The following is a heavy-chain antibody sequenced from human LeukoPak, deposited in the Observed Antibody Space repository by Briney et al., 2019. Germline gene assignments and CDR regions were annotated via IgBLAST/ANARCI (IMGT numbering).Heavy chain of an antibody. V-gene: IGHV3-30-3*01. D-gene: IGHD1-26*01. CDR3: ARDRALLVWAFDI. CDR2: ISYDGSNK. J-gene: IGHJ3*02. CDR1: RFTPCSYA. Sequence: GGSLRHSSAASRFTPCSYAMHWVRQAPGKGLPWVAVISYDGSNKYYADSVKGRFTISRDNSKNTLYLQMDSLRAEDTAVYYCARDRALLVWAFDIWGQGTMVTVSS.